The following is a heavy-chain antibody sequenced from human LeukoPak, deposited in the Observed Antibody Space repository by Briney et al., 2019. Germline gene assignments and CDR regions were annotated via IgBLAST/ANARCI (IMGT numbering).Heavy chain of an antibody. CDR2: ISAYNGNT. CDR3: ARDLPEPYSSSWYGPLFLDY. J-gene: IGHJ4*02. D-gene: IGHD6-13*01. V-gene: IGHV1-18*01. Sequence: ASVKVSCRASGYTFTSYGISWVRQAPGQGLEWMGWISAYNGNTNYAQKLQGGVTMTTDTSTSTAYMELRSLRSDDTAVYYCARDLPEPYSSSWYGPLFLDYGGQGTLVTVSS. CDR1: GYTFTSYG.